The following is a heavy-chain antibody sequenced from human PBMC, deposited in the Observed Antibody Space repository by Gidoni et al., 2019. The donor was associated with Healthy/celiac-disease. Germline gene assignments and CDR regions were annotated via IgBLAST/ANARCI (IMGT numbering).Heavy chain of an antibody. D-gene: IGHD1-7*01. J-gene: IGHJ6*02. CDR1: GYSISSGYY. CDR3: AMVPAMGEELHYYYYGMDV. Sequence: QVQLQESGPGLVKPSETLSLTCAVSGYSISSGYYWGWIRQPPGKGLEWIGSIYHSGSTYYNPSLKSRVTISVDTSKNQFSLKLSSVTAADTAVYYCAMVPAMGEELHYYYYGMDVWGQGTTVTVSS. V-gene: IGHV4-38-2*01. CDR2: IYHSGST.